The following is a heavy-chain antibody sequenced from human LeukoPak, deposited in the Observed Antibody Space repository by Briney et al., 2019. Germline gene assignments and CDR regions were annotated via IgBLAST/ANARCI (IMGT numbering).Heavy chain of an antibody. CDR1: GFTFDDYA. CDR3: AKDMWPRGDYFYMDV. D-gene: IGHD2-21*01. V-gene: IGHV3-43D*03. J-gene: IGHJ6*03. Sequence: GGSLRLSCAASGFTFDDYAMHWVRQAPGKGLEWVSLISWDGGSTYYADSVKGRFTISRDNSKNSLYLQMNSLRAEDTALYYCAKDMWPRGDYFYMDVWGKGTTVTASS. CDR2: ISWDGGST.